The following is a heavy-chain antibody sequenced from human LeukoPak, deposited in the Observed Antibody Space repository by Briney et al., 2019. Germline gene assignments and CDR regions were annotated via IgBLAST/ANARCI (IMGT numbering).Heavy chain of an antibody. CDR1: GFTFSSYD. D-gene: IGHD2-2*01. J-gene: IGHJ3*02. V-gene: IGHV3-13*01. Sequence: GGSLRLSCAASGFTFSSYDMHWVRHATGKGLEWVSAIGTAGDTYYPGSVKGRFTISRENAKNSLYLQMNSLRAGDTAVYYCARGSRTDAFDIWGQGTMVTVSS. CDR3: ARGSRTDAFDI. CDR2: IGTAGDT.